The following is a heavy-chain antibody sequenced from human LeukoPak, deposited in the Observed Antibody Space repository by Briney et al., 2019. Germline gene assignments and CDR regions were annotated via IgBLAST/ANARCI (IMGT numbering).Heavy chain of an antibody. CDR1: GYTFTNYY. CDR3: SRDLNEAFDP. Sequence: GASVMVSCKASGYTFTNYYLHWVRQAPGQGLEWMGIINPSGGSTNYAQKFQGRVTVTRDTSTSTDYMKLSSLRPEDTAIYYCSRDLNEAFDPWGQGTLVTVSS. J-gene: IGHJ5*02. V-gene: IGHV1-46*01. CDR2: INPSGGST.